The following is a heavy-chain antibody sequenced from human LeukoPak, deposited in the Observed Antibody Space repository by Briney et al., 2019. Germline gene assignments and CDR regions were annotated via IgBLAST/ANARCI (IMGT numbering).Heavy chain of an antibody. CDR2: ISWNSGSI. J-gene: IGHJ4*02. CDR1: GFTFDDYA. V-gene: IGHV3-9*01. Sequence: GGSLRLSCAASGFTFDDYAMHWVRQAPGKGLEWVSGISWNSGSIGYADSVKGRFTISRDNAKNSLYLQMNSLRAEDTALYYCAKVGGNIVGASDYWGQGTLVTVSS. CDR3: AKVGGNIVGASDY. D-gene: IGHD1-26*01.